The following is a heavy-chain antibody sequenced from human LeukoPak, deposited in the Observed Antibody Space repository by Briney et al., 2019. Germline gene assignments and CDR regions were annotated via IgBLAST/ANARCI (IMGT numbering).Heavy chain of an antibody. CDR2: ISSSSSTI. D-gene: IGHD2-21*02. CDR3: AREPPFCGGDCRSLCDY. CDR1: GFTFSSYS. V-gene: IGHV3-48*02. J-gene: IGHJ4*02. Sequence: PGGSLRLSCAASGFTFSSYSMNWVRQAPGKGLEWVSYISSSSSTIYYADSVKGRFTISRDNAKNSLYLQMNSLRDEDTAVYYCAREPPFCGGDCRSLCDYWGQGALVTVSS.